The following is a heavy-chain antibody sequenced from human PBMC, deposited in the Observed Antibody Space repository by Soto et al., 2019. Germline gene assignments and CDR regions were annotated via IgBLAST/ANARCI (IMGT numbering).Heavy chain of an antibody. J-gene: IGHJ3*01. CDR2: IYWDDDT. Sequence: QITLKESGPTLVKPTQTLTLTCIFSGFSFSADGVGVGWIRQAPGKALEWLALIYWDDDTRNRPSLKSRLTITKDTSKKQVVLTMTNMDPVDTGTYYCAHAYGGTNWPNAAFDVWGQGTVVTVSS. D-gene: IGHD1-1*01. V-gene: IGHV2-5*02. CDR1: GFSFSADGVG. CDR3: AHAYGGTNWPNAAFDV.